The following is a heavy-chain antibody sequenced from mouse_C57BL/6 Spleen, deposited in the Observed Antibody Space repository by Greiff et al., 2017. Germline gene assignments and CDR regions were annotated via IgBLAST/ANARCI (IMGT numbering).Heavy chain of an antibody. Sequence: QVQLQQPGAELVKPGASVKLSCKASGYTFTSYWMHWVKQRPGQGLEWIGMIHPNSGSTNYNEKFKSKATLTVDKSSSTAYMQLSSLTSEDSAVXYCAKTGGDWYFDVWGTGTTVTVSS. CDR3: AKTGGDWYFDV. CDR1: GYTFTSYW. D-gene: IGHD4-1*01. J-gene: IGHJ1*03. V-gene: IGHV1-64*01. CDR2: IHPNSGST.